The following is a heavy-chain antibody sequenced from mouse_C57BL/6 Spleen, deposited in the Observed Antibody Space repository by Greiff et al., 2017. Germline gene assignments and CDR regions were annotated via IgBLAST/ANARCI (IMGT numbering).Heavy chain of an antibody. CDR3: VRENYSNYDWYFDV. CDR2: IRRKSSNYAT. CDR1: GFTFNTYA. J-gene: IGHJ1*03. Sequence: EVQGVESGGGLVQPKGSLKLSCAASGFTFNTYAMHWVRQAPGKGLEWVARIRRKSSNYATYYADSVKDRFTISRDDSQSMLYLQMNKLKTEDTAMYYCVRENYSNYDWYFDVWGTGTTVTGSA. D-gene: IGHD2-5*01. V-gene: IGHV10-3*01.